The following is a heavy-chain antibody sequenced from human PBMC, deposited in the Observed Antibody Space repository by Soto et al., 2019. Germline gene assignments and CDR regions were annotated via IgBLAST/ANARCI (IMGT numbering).Heavy chain of an antibody. CDR3: AKGASTTAFAFNDH. V-gene: IGHV3-9*01. Sequence: EVQLVESGGGLVQPGRSLRLSCAASGFIFDEYAMHWVRQAPGKGLEWVSSISWNSGNIGYADSVKGRFTISRDNAKNSLYLQMNSVRGEDTAFYYCAKGASTTAFAFNDHWGQGTLVTVSS. CDR1: GFIFDEYA. D-gene: IGHD4-17*01. CDR2: ISWNSGNI. J-gene: IGHJ4*02.